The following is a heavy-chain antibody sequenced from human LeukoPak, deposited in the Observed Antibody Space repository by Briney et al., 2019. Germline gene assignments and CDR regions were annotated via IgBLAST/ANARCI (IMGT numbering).Heavy chain of an antibody. J-gene: IGHJ6*03. CDR2: IIPIFGTA. CDR3: ARSLSHYYYMDV. D-gene: IGHD3-10*01. CDR1: GGTFSSYA. V-gene: IGHV1-69*05. Sequence: GASVKVSCKASGGTFSSYAIGWVRQAPGQGLEWMGGIIPIFGTANYAQKFQGRVTITTDESTSTAYMELSSLRSEDTAVYYCARSLSHYYYMDVWGKGTTVTVSS.